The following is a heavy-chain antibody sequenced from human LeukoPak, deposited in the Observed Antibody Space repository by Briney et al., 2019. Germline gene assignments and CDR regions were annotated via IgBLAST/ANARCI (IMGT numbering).Heavy chain of an antibody. V-gene: IGHV3-23*01. CDR1: GFTFSSYA. Sequence: PGGSLRLSCAASGFTFSSYAMSWVRQAPGKGLEWVSASGSGVNTYYADSVKGRFTISRDNSKNTLYLQMNSLRAEDTAVYYCARNPGPITIYLGIDYWGQGTLVTVSS. D-gene: IGHD3-9*01. CDR3: ARNPGPITIYLGIDY. J-gene: IGHJ4*02. CDR2: SGSGVNT.